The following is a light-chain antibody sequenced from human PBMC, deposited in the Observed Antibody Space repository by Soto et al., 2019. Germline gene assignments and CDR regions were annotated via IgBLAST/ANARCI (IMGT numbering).Light chain of an antibody. CDR1: ENIHTW. V-gene: IGKV1-5*01. CDR3: QHYHGFPLS. CDR2: DAS. Sequence: DIQMTQSPPTLSASAGDRVTISCRASENIHTWLAGYQHQKQGTAPRLLFYDASTLESGVPAGFSDSGSGTEFSLTINSLQPDESATYYCQHYHGFPLSFGQGTKVEIK. J-gene: IGKJ2*01.